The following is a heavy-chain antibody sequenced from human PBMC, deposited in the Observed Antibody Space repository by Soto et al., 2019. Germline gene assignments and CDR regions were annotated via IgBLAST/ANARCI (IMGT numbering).Heavy chain of an antibody. J-gene: IGHJ5*02. Sequence: ASVKVSCKVSGYTLTELSMHWVRQAPGKGLEWMGGFDPEDGETIYAQKFQGRVTMTEDTSTDTAYMELSSLRSEDTAVYYCATRLNCCGGSCYTNGDWFDPWG. V-gene: IGHV1-24*01. CDR1: GYTLTELS. CDR3: ATRLNCCGGSCYTNGDWFDP. CDR2: FDPEDGET. D-gene: IGHD2-15*01.